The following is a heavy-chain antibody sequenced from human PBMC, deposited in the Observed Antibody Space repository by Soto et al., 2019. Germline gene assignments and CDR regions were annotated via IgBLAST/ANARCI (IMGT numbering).Heavy chain of an antibody. Sequence: ASVKVSCKASGYTFTSYGISWVRQAPGQGLEWMGWISTYNTNRKYAQKLQDRVTMTTDTSTSTAYMELRSLRSDDTAVYYCVREWCSGDSCYLPAYRGRGTLVTVSS. J-gene: IGHJ4*02. CDR1: GYTFTSYG. CDR3: VREWCSGDSCYLPAY. V-gene: IGHV1-18*01. CDR2: ISTYNTNR. D-gene: IGHD2-15*01.